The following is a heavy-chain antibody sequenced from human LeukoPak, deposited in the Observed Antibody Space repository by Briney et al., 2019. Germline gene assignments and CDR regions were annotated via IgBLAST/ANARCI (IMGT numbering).Heavy chain of an antibody. CDR1: GFTFSSYG. Sequence: QPGGSLRLSCAASGFTFSSYGMHWVRQAPGKGLEWVAVISYDRSNKYYADSVKGRFTISRDNSKNTLYLQMNSLRAEDTAVYYCARDLDGYYPGYFQHWGQGTLVTVSS. D-gene: IGHD3-22*01. V-gene: IGHV3-30*03. J-gene: IGHJ1*01. CDR2: ISYDRSNK. CDR3: ARDLDGYYPGYFQH.